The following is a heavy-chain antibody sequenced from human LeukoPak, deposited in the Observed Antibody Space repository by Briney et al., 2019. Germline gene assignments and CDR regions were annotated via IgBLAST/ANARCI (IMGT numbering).Heavy chain of an antibody. CDR1: GFTFSSYA. Sequence: PGGSLRLSCAASGFTFSSYAMSWVRQAPGKGLEWVSAISGSGGSTYYADSVKGRFTISRDNSKNTLYLQMNSLRAENTAVYYCAKDPTKYDILTGYYLSWFDPWGQGTLVTVSS. D-gene: IGHD3-9*01. CDR3: AKDPTKYDILTGYYLSWFDP. CDR2: ISGSGGST. J-gene: IGHJ5*02. V-gene: IGHV3-23*01.